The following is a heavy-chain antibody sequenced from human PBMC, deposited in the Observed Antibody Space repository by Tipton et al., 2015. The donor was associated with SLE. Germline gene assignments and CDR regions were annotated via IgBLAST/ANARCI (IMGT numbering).Heavy chain of an antibody. CDR2: IYYSGST. D-gene: IGHD6-19*01. J-gene: IGHJ4*02. CDR3: ASSTGEASGWPRPPYYFDY. V-gene: IGHV4-59*01. Sequence: TLSLTCTVSGGSISSYYWSWIRQPPGKGLEWIGYIYYSGSTNYNPSLKSRVTISVDTSKNQFSLKLSSVTAAATAVYYCASSTGEASGWPRPPYYFDYWGQGTLVTVSS. CDR1: GGSISSYY.